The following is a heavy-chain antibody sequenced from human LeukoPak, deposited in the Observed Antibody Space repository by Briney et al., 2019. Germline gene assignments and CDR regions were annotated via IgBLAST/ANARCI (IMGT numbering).Heavy chain of an antibody. CDR1: GGSISSYY. J-gene: IGHJ4*02. Sequence: SETLSLTCTVSGGSISSYYWSWIRQPPGKGLEWIGYIYYSGSTNYNPSLKSRVTISVDTSKNQFSLKLSSVTAADTAVYYCARVGNYYGSGSYYTTRYYFDYWGQGTLVTVSS. V-gene: IGHV4-59*12. D-gene: IGHD3-10*01. CDR2: IYYSGST. CDR3: ARVGNYYGSGSYYTTRYYFDY.